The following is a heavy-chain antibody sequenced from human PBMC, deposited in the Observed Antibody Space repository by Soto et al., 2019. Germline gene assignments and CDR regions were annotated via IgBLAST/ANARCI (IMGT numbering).Heavy chain of an antibody. D-gene: IGHD3-10*01. CDR1: GFTFSSYA. J-gene: IGHJ4*02. Sequence: GGSLRLSCAASGFTFSSYAMSWVRQAPGKGLAWVSTLSGSGGSTYYADSVKGRFTISRDNSKNALYLRLNSLRAEDTAVYYCAKEYVLWFEKVTGGAYWGQGTLVTVSS. CDR3: AKEYVLWFEKVTGGAY. V-gene: IGHV3-23*01. CDR2: LSGSGGST.